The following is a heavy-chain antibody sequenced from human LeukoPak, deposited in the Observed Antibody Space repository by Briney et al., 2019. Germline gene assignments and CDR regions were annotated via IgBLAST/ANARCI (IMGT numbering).Heavy chain of an antibody. V-gene: IGHV3-7*03. J-gene: IGHJ4*02. Sequence: GGSLRLSCAASGFVFSSYWMTRVRQAPGKGLEWVASINEGGSGKYYVDSVKGRFTISRDNAQKSLYLEMHSLRAEDTAVYYCARAVTSTEGYWGQGTLVTVSS. CDR3: ARAVTSTEGY. CDR2: INEGGSGK. D-gene: IGHD4-17*01. CDR1: GFVFSSYW.